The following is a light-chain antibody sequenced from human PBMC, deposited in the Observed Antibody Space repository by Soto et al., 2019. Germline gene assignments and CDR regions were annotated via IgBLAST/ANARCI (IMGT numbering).Light chain of an antibody. V-gene: IGKV1-27*01. Sequence: DIQMTQSPSSLSASVGDRVTITCRASQGISNYLAWYQQKPGKVPKLLIYAASALQSGVPSRFSGSGSGTDFTLTISSLQPEDVATYYCKKYNSGSLVTFGGGTKVDIK. CDR2: AAS. CDR1: QGISNY. J-gene: IGKJ4*01. CDR3: KKYNSGSLVT.